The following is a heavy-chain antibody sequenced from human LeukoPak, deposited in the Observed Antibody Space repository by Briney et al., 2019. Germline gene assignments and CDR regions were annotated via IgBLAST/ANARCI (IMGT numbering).Heavy chain of an antibody. CDR3: ARAVLMETTLFIGD. V-gene: IGHV4-59*11. CDR1: GDSMNSHY. CDR2: IHSSGRT. D-gene: IGHD2-8*01. J-gene: IGHJ4*02. Sequence: SETLSLTCDVSGDSMNSHYWSWIRQPPGKGLECVGYIHSSGRTNQNPPLKSRVTLSVDTSKNQFSLTLNSVTAADTAVYFCARAVLMETTLFIGDWGQGTLVTVSS.